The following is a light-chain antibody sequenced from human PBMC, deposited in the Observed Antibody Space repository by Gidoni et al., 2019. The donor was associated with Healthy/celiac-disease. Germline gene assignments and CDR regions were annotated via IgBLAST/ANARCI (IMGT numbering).Light chain of an antibody. V-gene: IGKV1-8*01. CDR2: AAS. CDR1: QGISSY. CDR3: QQYYSYLDT. J-gene: IGKJ4*01. Sequence: AIRMTQSPSSFSASTGDRVTITCRASQGISSYLAWYQQKPGKAPKLLIYAASTLQSGVPSRFSGSGSGTDFTLTISCLQSEDFATYYCQQYYSYLDTFGGGTKVEIK.